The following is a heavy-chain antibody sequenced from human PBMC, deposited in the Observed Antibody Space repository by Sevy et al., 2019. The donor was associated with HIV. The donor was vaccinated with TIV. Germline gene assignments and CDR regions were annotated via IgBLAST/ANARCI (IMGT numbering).Heavy chain of an antibody. D-gene: IGHD6-6*01. CDR3: AKGRIPSIGTLGPFDS. CDR1: GFSLSNYA. J-gene: IGHJ4*02. Sequence: GESLKISCAASGFSLSNYAMSWVRQAPGKGLEWISPKTGRAGVTYYADSVKGRFTISRDNSKNTLFLQMNSLRAEDTALYYCAKGRIPSIGTLGPFDSWGQRTLVTVSS. CDR2: KTGRAGVT. V-gene: IGHV3-23*01.